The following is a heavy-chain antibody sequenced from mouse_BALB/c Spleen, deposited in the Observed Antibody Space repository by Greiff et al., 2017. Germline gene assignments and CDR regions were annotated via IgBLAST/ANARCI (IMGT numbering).Heavy chain of an antibody. J-gene: IGHJ4*01. D-gene: IGHD1-2*01. CDR2: IYPGNGDT. CDR3: ARGHYYGYGGAMDY. Sequence: QVQLQQPGAELVKPGASVKMSCKASGYTFTSYNMHWVKQTPGQGLEWIGAIYPGNGDTSYNQKFKGKATLTADKSSSTAYMQLSSLTSEDSAVYYCARGHYYGYGGAMDYWGQGTSVTVSS. V-gene: IGHV1-12*01. CDR1: GYTFTSYN.